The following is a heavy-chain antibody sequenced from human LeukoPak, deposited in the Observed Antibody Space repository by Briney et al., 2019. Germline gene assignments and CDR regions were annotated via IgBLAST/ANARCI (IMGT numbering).Heavy chain of an antibody. CDR1: GGSISSYY. Sequence: SETLSLTCTVSGGSISSYYWSWIRQPAGKGLEWIGRIYTSGSTNYNPSLKSRVTISVDTSKNQFSLKLSSVTAADTAVYYCASSSIAVAGTLNRFDYWGQGTLVTVSS. CDR3: ASSSIAVAGTLNRFDY. J-gene: IGHJ4*02. CDR2: IYTSGST. D-gene: IGHD6-19*01. V-gene: IGHV4-4*07.